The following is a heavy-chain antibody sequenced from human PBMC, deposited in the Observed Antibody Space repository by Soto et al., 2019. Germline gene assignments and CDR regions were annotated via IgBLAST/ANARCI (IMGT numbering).Heavy chain of an antibody. Sequence: ASVKVPCKASGYTFTSYAMHWVRQAPGQRLEWMGWINAGNGNTKYSQKFQGRVTITRDTSASTAYMELSSLRSEDTAVYYCARVPRYYYDSTDYYYYGMDVWGQGTTVTVSS. CDR3: ARVPRYYYDSTDYYYYGMDV. D-gene: IGHD3-22*01. J-gene: IGHJ6*02. CDR2: INAGNGNT. V-gene: IGHV1-3*01. CDR1: GYTFTSYA.